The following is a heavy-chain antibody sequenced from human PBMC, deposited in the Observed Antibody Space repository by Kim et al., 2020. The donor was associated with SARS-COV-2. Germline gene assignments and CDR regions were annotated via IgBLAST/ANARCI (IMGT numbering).Heavy chain of an antibody. Sequence: AQKCQGRVTRTRDTSTSTVYMELSSLRSGDTAVYYCARGRGYHYYYGMDVWGQGTTVTVSS. V-gene: IGHV1-46*03. CDR3: ARGRGYHYYYGMDV. D-gene: IGHD3-22*01. J-gene: IGHJ6*02.